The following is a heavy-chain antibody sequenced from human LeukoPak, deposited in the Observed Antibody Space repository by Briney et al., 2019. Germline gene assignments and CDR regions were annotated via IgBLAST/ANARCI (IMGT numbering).Heavy chain of an antibody. CDR3: ARVRSNYYGSGTHSPYFDY. Sequence: GGSLRLSCAASGFTFSSYGMHWVRQAPGKGLEWVAVIWYDGSNKYYADSVKGRFTISRDNSKNTLYLQMNSLRAEDTAVYYCARVRSNYYGSGTHSPYFDYWGQGTLVTVSS. CDR1: GFTFSSYG. CDR2: IWYDGSNK. J-gene: IGHJ4*02. D-gene: IGHD3-10*01. V-gene: IGHV3-33*01.